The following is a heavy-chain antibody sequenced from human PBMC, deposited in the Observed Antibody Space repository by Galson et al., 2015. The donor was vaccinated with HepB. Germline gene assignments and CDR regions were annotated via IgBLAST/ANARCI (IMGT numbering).Heavy chain of an antibody. CDR1: GFTFSSYA. CDR2: ISYDGSNK. Sequence: SLRLSCAASGFTFSSYAMHWVRQAPGKGLEWVAVISYDGSNKYYADSVKGRFTISRDNSKNTLYLQMNSLRAEDTAVYYCASPEGASYGGKGAAGYWGQGTLVTVSS. V-gene: IGHV3-30-3*01. CDR3: ASPEGASYGGKGAAGY. D-gene: IGHD4-23*01. J-gene: IGHJ4*02.